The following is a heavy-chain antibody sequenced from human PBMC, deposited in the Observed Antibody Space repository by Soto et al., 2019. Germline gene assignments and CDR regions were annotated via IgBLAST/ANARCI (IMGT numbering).Heavy chain of an antibody. D-gene: IGHD6-19*01. J-gene: IGHJ4*02. CDR3: AKFRQWLVYFDF. CDR1: GFTFSSYV. V-gene: IGHV3-23*01. Sequence: EVQLLESGGGLVQPGGSLRLSCAASGFTFSSYVVSWVRQVPGNGLEWVSSISTDGSSTYYADSVKGRFTISRDNPKNTLYLQMNSLRVEDTAVYYCAKFRQWLVYFDFWGQGTLVTVSS. CDR2: ISTDGSST.